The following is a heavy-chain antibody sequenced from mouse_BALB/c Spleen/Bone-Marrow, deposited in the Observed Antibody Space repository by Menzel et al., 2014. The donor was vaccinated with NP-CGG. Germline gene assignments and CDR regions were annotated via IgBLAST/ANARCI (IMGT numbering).Heavy chain of an antibody. CDR1: GYAFTNYL. CDR3: ARNANWLFAY. V-gene: IGHV1-54*01. D-gene: IGHD4-1*01. CDR2: INPGSGDT. J-gene: IGHJ3*01. Sequence: VQLQESGTELVRPGTSAKVSCKASGYAFTNYLIEWVKQRPGQGLEWIGVINPGSGDTSYNEKFRGKATLTADKSSSTAYMQLSSLTSDDSAVYFCARNANWLFAYWGQGTLVTVSA.